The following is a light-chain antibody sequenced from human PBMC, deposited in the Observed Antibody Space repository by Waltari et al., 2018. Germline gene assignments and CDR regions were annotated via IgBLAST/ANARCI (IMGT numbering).Light chain of an antibody. V-gene: IGKV3-20*01. CDR1: QSVGNEY. CDR3: QLYDPLPLYT. Sequence: EIVFTQSPGTLYLSAGERATLFCRARQSVGNEYLARYQQKPGLAPRLHIYAASTRARGIADRFSGGGSGSGSGTDFSLTISRLEPEDSAVYYCQLYDPLPLYTFGQGTKVEI. CDR2: AAS. J-gene: IGKJ2*01.